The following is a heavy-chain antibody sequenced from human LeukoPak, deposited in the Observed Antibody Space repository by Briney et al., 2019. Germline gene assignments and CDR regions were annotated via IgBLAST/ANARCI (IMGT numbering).Heavy chain of an antibody. D-gene: IGHD3-22*01. CDR3: ASLVDSSGYYGLPYYMDV. CDR2: LYYSGST. CDR1: GGSISSSNYY. V-gene: IGHV4-39*07. Sequence: PSETLSLTCTVSGGSISSSNYYWAWIRQPPGKGLEWIGSLYYSGSTYYNPSLKSRVTISVDTSKNQFSLKLSSVTAADTAVYYCASLVDSSGYYGLPYYMDVWGKGTTVTVSS. J-gene: IGHJ6*03.